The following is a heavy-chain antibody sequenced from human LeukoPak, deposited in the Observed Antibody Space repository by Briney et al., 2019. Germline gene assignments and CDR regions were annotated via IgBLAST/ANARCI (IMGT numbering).Heavy chain of an antibody. Sequence: PGGSLRLSCAASGFTFSSYSMNWVRQAPRKGLEWVSSISSSSNYIYYADSVKGRCTISRDNAKTSLYLQMNSLRVEDTAVYYCARSGFDYWGQGTLVTVSS. CDR1: GFTFSSYS. CDR2: ISSSSNYI. V-gene: IGHV3-21*01. J-gene: IGHJ4*02. CDR3: ARSGFDY.